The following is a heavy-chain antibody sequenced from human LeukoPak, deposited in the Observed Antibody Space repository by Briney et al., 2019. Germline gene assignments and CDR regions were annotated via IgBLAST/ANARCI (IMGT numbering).Heavy chain of an antibody. CDR3: ARGSVTMVRGVIRVLDC. CDR1: GYTFTGYY. J-gene: IGHJ4*02. D-gene: IGHD3-10*01. Sequence: ASVKVSCKASGYTFTGYYMHWVRQAPGQGLEWMGWINPNSGGTNYAQKFQGRVTMTRDTSISTAYMELSRLRSDDTAVYYCARGSVTMVRGVIRVLDCWGQGTLVTVSS. V-gene: IGHV1-2*02. CDR2: INPNSGGT.